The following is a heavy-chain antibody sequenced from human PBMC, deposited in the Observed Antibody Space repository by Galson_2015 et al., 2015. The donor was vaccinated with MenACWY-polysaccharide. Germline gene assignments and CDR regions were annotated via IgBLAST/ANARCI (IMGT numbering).Heavy chain of an antibody. D-gene: IGHD6-19*01. J-gene: IGHJ4*02. CDR1: GFTFRSHD. CDR3: TRGGGRYYVDY. Sequence: SLRLSCAVSGFTFRSHDMNWVRQAPGKGLEWVSYIDTSGTSTKYADSVKGRFIMSRVTMTRDTSINTAYMELSRLSSDDTAVYYCTRGGGRYYVDYWGQGTLVTVSS. CDR2: IDTSGTST. V-gene: IGHV3-48*03.